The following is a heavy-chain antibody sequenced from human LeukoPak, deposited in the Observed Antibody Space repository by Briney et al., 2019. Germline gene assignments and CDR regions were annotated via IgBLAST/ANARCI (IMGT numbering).Heavy chain of an antibody. Sequence: GASVEVSCKASGGTFSNYVINWVRQAPGQGLEWMGGIIPIFATADYAQKFQGRVTITADESTSTAYMELSRLRSDDTAVYYCARGPGRKYCGGDCEYFQHWGQGTLVTVSS. J-gene: IGHJ1*01. CDR2: IIPIFATA. CDR1: GGTFSNYV. CDR3: ARGPGRKYCGGDCEYFQH. V-gene: IGHV1-69*13. D-gene: IGHD2-21*02.